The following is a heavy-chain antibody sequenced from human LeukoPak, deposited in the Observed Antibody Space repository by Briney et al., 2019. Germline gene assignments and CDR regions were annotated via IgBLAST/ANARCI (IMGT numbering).Heavy chain of an antibody. J-gene: IGHJ4*02. Sequence: SETLSLTCTVSGGSISSYYWSWIRQPPGKGLEWIGYIYHSGSTYYNPSLKSRVTISVDRSKNQFSLKLSSVTAADTAVYYCARVGYSGYDWDPNYYFDYWGQGTLVTVSS. D-gene: IGHD5-12*01. CDR1: GGSISSYY. CDR3: ARVGYSGYDWDPNYYFDY. V-gene: IGHV4-59*12. CDR2: IYHSGST.